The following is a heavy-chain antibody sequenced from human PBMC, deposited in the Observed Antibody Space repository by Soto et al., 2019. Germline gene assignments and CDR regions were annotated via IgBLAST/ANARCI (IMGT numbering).Heavy chain of an antibody. D-gene: IGHD3-10*01. J-gene: IGHJ2*01. CDR1: GFTFSSYA. Sequence: EVQLLESGGGLVQRGGSLRLSCAASGFTFSSYAMTWVRQAPGKGLEWVSAITGSGGNTNHLDSVKGRFTISRDNSRNTLYLQMNSLRAVDTAVYYCAKVGSYYKSFDHWYFDLWGRGTLVTVSS. CDR2: ITGSGGNT. V-gene: IGHV3-23*01. CDR3: AKVGSYYKSFDHWYFDL.